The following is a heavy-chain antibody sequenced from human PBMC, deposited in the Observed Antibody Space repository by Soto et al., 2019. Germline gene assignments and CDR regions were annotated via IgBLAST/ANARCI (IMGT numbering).Heavy chain of an antibody. J-gene: IGHJ4*02. CDR3: ARGRGIQL. V-gene: IGHV4-34*01. D-gene: IGHD5-18*01. Sequence: PSETLSLTCAVYGGSFSGYYWSWIRQPPGKGLEWIGEINHSGSTNYNPSLKSRVTISVDTSKNQFSLKLSSVTAADTAVYYCARGRGIQLWGQGTLVTVYS. CDR1: GGSFSGYY. CDR2: INHSGST.